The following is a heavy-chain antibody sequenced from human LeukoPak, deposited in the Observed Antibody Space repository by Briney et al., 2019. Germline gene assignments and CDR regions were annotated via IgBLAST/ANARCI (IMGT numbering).Heavy chain of an antibody. CDR3: ARHFNWVNDY. CDR2: INPKSGGT. V-gene: IGHV1-2*02. J-gene: IGHJ4*02. Sequence: ASVKVSCKASGYTFTSYGISWVRQAPGQGLEWMGWINPKSGGTKYAQKFQGRVTMTRDTSISTAYMDLSRLTSDDTAVYFCARHFNWVNDYWGQGTLVTVSS. D-gene: IGHD1-1*01. CDR1: GYTFTSYG.